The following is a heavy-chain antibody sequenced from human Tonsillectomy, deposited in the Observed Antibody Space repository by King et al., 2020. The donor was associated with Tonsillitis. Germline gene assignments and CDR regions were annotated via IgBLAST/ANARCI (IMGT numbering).Heavy chain of an antibody. Sequence: VQLVESGGGLVKPGGSLRLSCAASGFTFSDYYMSWIRQAPGKGLEWVSHISDSGGTIYYADSVRGRFTISRDNAKNSLYLQMNSLRAEDTAVYYCAREGVAHQLLSRYYYYAMDVWGQGTTVTVSS. CDR3: AREGVAHQLLSRYYYYAMDV. J-gene: IGHJ6*02. CDR1: GFTFSDYY. CDR2: ISDSGGTI. D-gene: IGHD2-2*01. V-gene: IGHV3-11*01.